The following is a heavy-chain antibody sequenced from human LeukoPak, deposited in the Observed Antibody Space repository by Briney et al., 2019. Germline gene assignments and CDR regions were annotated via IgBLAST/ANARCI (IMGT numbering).Heavy chain of an antibody. Sequence: GGSLRLSCAASGFTFSSYAMHWVRQAPGKGLEYGSAISSNGGTTYYAKSVKGRFTISRDNSKNTLYLQMGSLRAEDMAVYYCARDLSYSSGSKGYWGQGTLVTVSS. CDR3: ARDLSYSSGSKGY. V-gene: IGHV3-64*01. CDR1: GFTFSSYA. CDR2: ISSNGGTT. J-gene: IGHJ4*02. D-gene: IGHD6-25*01.